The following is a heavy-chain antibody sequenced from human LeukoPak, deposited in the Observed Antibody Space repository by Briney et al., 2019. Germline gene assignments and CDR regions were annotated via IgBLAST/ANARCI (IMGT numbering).Heavy chain of an antibody. CDR1: GDSISSDKW. CDR2: FHQSVST. D-gene: IGHD6-19*01. J-gene: IGHJ4*02. V-gene: IGHV4-4*02. CDR3: ACHSGWSGPSE. Sequence: PSQTLSLTCAVSGDSISSDKWWSWVRQPPGKGLEYIGEFHQSVSTNYNPSLKSRLTISVDKSKNQFSLKLSSVTAADTAVYYCACHSGWSGPSEWGQGTLVTVSS.